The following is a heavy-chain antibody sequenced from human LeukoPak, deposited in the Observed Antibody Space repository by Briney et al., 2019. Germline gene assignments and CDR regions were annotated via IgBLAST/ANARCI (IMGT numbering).Heavy chain of an antibody. Sequence: QPGGSLRLSCAASGFTFSSYEMNWVRQAPGKGLEWVSYVSSSGSIIYYADSVKGRFTISRDNAKNSLYLQMNSLRAEDTAVYYCATDSGSSYGSSNYWGQGTLVTVSS. CDR1: GFTFSSYE. V-gene: IGHV3-48*03. D-gene: IGHD5-18*01. CDR3: ATDSGSSYGSSNY. J-gene: IGHJ4*02. CDR2: VSSSGSII.